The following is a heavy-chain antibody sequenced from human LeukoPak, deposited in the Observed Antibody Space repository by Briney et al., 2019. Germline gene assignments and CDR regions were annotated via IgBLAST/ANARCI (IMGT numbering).Heavy chain of an antibody. D-gene: IGHD2-21*02. J-gene: IGHJ4*02. CDR2: ICYSGST. Sequence: SETLSLTCTVSGGSISSSSYYWGWIRQPPGKGLEWIGSICYSGSTYYNPSLKSRVTISVDTSKNQFSLKLSSVTAADTAVYYCARLCGGDCLFDYWGQGTLVTVSS. CDR1: GGSISSSSYY. CDR3: ARLCGGDCLFDY. V-gene: IGHV4-39*01.